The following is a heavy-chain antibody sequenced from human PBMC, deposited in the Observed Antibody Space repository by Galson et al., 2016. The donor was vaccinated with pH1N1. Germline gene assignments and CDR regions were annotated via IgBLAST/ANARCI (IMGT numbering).Heavy chain of an antibody. V-gene: IGHV3-23*01. Sequence: SLRLSCAASGFTFKNYDMTWVRQAPWKGLEWVSTLSGSGSSTYYGDSVRGRFTISRDNSKNTLYLQMNTLKVDDTAVYYCAKDYRESTSSARAFDIWGQGTLVTASS. J-gene: IGHJ3*02. CDR3: AKDYRESTSSARAFDI. CDR2: LSGSGSST. CDR1: GFTFKNYD. D-gene: IGHD2/OR15-2a*01.